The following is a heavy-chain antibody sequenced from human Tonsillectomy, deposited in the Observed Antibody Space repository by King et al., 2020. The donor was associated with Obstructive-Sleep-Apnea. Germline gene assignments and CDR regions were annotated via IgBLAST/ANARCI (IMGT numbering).Heavy chain of an antibody. CDR1: GGSISSSNW. J-gene: IGHJ4*02. D-gene: IGHD5-18*01. CDR3: ATRTHLWPYYFDY. Sequence: VQLVESGPGLVKPSGTLSLTCAVSGGSISSSNWWNWVRQPPGKGLEWIGEIWHSGSTNHNPSLKSRGTISVDKSQNQFSQFSLKLSSVTAADTAVYYCATRTHLWPYYFDYWGQGTLVTVSS. CDR2: IWHSGST. V-gene: IGHV4-4*02.